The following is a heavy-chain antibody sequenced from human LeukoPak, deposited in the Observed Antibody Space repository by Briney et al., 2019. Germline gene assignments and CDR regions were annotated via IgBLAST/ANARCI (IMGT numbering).Heavy chain of an antibody. D-gene: IGHD6-19*01. CDR1: GGSISSYY. V-gene: IGHV4-59*01. CDR3: ARERVYGSGWFDY. J-gene: IGHJ4*02. CDR2: IYYSGST. Sequence: SETVSLTCTVSGGSISSYYWTWNRQPPGKGLEWIGYIYYSGSTNYNPSLKSRVTISVDTSKNQFSLKLSSVTAADTAVYYCARERVYGSGWFDYWGQGTVDPVSS.